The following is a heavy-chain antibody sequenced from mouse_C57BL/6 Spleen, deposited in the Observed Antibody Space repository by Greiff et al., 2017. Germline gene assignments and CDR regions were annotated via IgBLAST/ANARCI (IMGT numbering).Heavy chain of an antibody. D-gene: IGHD1-1*01. CDR2: INPNYGTT. V-gene: IGHV1-39*01. CDR3: ARGYYGSSYPDWYFDV. J-gene: IGHJ1*03. Sequence: EVQLQQSGPELVKPGASVKISCKASGYSFTDYNMNWVKQSNGKSLEWIGVINPNYGTTSYNQKFKGKATLTVDQSSSTAYMQLNSLTSEDSAVYYCARGYYGSSYPDWYFDVWGTGTTVTVSS. CDR1: GYSFTDYN.